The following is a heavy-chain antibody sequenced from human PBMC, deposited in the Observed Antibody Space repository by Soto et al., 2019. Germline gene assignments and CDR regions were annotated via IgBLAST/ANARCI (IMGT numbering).Heavy chain of an antibody. CDR3: ATTTVTKEEGEFDY. D-gene: IGHD4-17*01. CDR1: GGSISSGGYS. V-gene: IGHV4-30-2*01. J-gene: IGHJ4*02. CDR2: IYHSGST. Sequence: QLQLQESGSGLVKPSQTLSLTCAVSGGSISSGGYSWSWIRQPPGKGLEWIGYIYHSGSTYYNPSLKSRVTISVDRSKKQFSLKLSSVTAADTAVYYCATTTVTKEEGEFDYWGQGTLVTVSS.